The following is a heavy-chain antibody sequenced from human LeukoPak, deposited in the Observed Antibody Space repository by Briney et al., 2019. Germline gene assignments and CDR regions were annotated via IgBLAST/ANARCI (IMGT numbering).Heavy chain of an antibody. CDR1: GGSISSYY. Sequence: SETLSLTCTVSGGSISSYYWSWIRQPPGKGLEWIGYIYYSGSTNYNPSLKSRVTISVDTSKNQFSLKLSSVTAADTAVYYCARQRGYSGYRGGYYFDYWGQGTLVTVSS. CDR2: IYYSGST. CDR3: ARQRGYSGYRGGYYFDY. D-gene: IGHD5-12*01. J-gene: IGHJ4*02. V-gene: IGHV4-59*08.